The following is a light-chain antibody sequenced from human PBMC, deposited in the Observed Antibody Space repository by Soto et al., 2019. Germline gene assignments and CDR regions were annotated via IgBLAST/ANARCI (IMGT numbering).Light chain of an antibody. CDR1: STDVGTYNF. V-gene: IGLV2-14*01. CDR2: DVT. J-gene: IGLJ3*02. CDR3: SSYTTSNTWV. Sequence: QSALTQPASVSGSPGQSITICCTGTSTDVGTYNFVSWYQQHPGKAPKVMIYDVTNRPSGVSNRFSGSKSGNTASLTISGLQAEDEADYFCSSYTTSNTWVFGGGTKVTVL.